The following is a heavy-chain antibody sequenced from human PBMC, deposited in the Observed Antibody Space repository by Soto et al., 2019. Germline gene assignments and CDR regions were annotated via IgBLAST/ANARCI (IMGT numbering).Heavy chain of an antibody. Sequence: SETLSLTCTVPVASISSSSYYWGWIRQPPGKGLEWIGSIYYSGSTYYNPSLKSRVTISVDTSKNQFSLKLSSVTAADTAVYYCARPWSMGVSYGMDVWGQGTTVTVSS. CDR1: VASISSSSYY. V-gene: IGHV4-39*01. CDR2: IYYSGST. J-gene: IGHJ6*02. CDR3: ARPWSMGVSYGMDV. D-gene: IGHD2-8*01.